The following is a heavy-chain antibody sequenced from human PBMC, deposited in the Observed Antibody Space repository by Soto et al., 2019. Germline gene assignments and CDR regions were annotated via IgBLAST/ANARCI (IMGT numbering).Heavy chain of an antibody. D-gene: IGHD3-16*01. J-gene: IGHJ4*02. CDR3: ARAVMYDYVWGSYSGYFDY. CDR2: IIPIFGTA. Sequence: QVQLVQSGAEVKKPGSSVKVSCKASGGTVSSYAISWVRQAPGQGLEWMGGIIPIFGTANYAQKFQGRVTITADESTSKAYMELSSLRSEDKAVYYCARAVMYDYVWGSYSGYFDYWGQGTLVTVSS. CDR1: GGTVSSYA. V-gene: IGHV1-69*01.